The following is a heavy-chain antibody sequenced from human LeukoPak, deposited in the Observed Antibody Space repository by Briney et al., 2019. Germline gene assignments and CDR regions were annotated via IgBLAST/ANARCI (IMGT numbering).Heavy chain of an antibody. Sequence: ASVKVSCKASGYTFTGYYMHWVRQAPGQGLEWMGWINPNSGGTNYAQKFQGRVTMTRDTSISTAYTELSRLRSDDTAVYYCARGPYYDSSGYYANFDYWGQGTLVTVSS. CDR2: INPNSGGT. J-gene: IGHJ4*02. V-gene: IGHV1-2*02. CDR1: GYTFTGYY. D-gene: IGHD3-22*01. CDR3: ARGPYYDSSGYYANFDY.